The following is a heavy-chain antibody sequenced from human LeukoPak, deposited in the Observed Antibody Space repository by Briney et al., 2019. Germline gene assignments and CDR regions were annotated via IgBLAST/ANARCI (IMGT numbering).Heavy chain of an antibody. CDR2: ISSSSYI. Sequence: GGSLRLSCAASGFTVSSNYMSWVRQAPGKGLEWVSSISSSSYIYYADSVKGRFTISRDNAKNSLYLQMNSLRAEDTAVYYCARVGGLLAADYSGMDVWGQGTTVTVSS. J-gene: IGHJ6*02. V-gene: IGHV3-69-1*01. CDR1: GFTVSSNY. D-gene: IGHD6-13*01. CDR3: ARVGGLLAADYSGMDV.